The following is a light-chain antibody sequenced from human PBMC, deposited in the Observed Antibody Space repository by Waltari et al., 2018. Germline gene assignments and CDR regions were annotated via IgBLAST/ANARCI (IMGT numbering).Light chain of an antibody. J-gene: IGLJ2*01. CDR2: DVS. CDR1: SSDVGGYNY. Sequence: QSALTQPASVSGSPGQSITISCTGTSSDVGGYNYVSWYQQHPGKAPKLMIFDVSNRPSGVSNRFPGSKAGNTASRTISGLQAEDEADYYCSSYISSSTLELFGGGTSLTVL. V-gene: IGLV2-14*03. CDR3: SSYISSSTLEL.